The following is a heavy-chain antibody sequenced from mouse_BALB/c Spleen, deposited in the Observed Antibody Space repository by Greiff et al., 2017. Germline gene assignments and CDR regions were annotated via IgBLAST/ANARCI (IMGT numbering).Heavy chain of an antibody. D-gene: IGHD2-10*02. J-gene: IGHJ2*01. CDR3: ARKGYDLDY. V-gene: IGHV14-1*02. CDR1: GFNIKDYY. CDR2: IDPENGNT. Sequence: EVQLKESGAELVRPGALVKLSCKASGFNIKDYYMHWVKQRPEQGLEWIGWIDPENGNTIYDPKFQGKASITADTSSNTAYLQLSSLTSEDTAVYYCARKGYDLDYWGQGTTLTVSS.